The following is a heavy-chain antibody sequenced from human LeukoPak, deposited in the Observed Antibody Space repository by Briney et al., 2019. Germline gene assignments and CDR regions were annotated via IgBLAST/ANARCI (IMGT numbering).Heavy chain of an antibody. V-gene: IGHV3-30-3*01. J-gene: IGHJ4*02. CDR2: ISYDGSNK. Sequence: GGSLRLSCAASGFTFSSYAMHWVRQAPGKGLEWVAVISYDGSNKYYADSVKGRFTISRDNSKNTVSLQMNSLGAEDTAVYYCAKDMWRRDGYNPLGIFDYWGQGTLVTVS. CDR3: AKDMWRRDGYNPLGIFDY. CDR1: GFTFSSYA. D-gene: IGHD5-24*01.